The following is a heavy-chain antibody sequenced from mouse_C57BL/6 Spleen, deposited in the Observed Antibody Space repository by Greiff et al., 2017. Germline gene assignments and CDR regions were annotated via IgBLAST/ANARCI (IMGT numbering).Heavy chain of an antibody. V-gene: IGHV14-2*01. J-gene: IGHJ3*01. D-gene: IGHD2-5*01. CDR2: IDPEDGET. Sequence: VQLQQSGAELVKPGASVKLSCTASGFNIKDYYMPWVKQRTEQSLEWIGRIDPEDGETKYAPKFQGKATITADTSSNTAYLQLSSLTSEDTAVYDCDREDYSNPWFAYWGQGTLVTVSA. CDR3: DREDYSNPWFAY. CDR1: GFNIKDYY.